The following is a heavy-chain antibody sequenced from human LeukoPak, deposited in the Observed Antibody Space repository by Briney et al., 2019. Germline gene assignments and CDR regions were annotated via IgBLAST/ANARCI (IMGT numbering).Heavy chain of an antibody. J-gene: IGHJ4*02. Sequence: SETLSLTCTVSGGSLSFSYWSWIRQPAGKGLEWIGRIYSSGSTNYNPSLKSRVTMSVDTSKNQFSLKLTSVTAADTAVYYRARVELATIDHFDYWGQGILVTVSS. D-gene: IGHD5-24*01. V-gene: IGHV4-4*07. CDR1: GGSLSFSY. CDR2: IYSSGST. CDR3: ARVELATIDHFDY.